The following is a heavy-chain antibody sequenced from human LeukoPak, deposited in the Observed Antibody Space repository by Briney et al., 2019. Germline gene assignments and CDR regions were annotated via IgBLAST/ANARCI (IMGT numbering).Heavy chain of an antibody. J-gene: IGHJ4*02. CDR3: SRRGGGSGWNFDY. V-gene: IGHV3-49*04. CDR1: GFTFGDYA. D-gene: IGHD6-19*01. CDR2: IRSKPYGGTT. Sequence: GRSLRLSCTTSGFTFGDYAMTWVRQAPGKGLEWVGFIRSKPYGGTTDYAASLKGRFTISRDDSKSIAYLQMNSLKSEDTAVYYCSRRGGGSGWNFDYWGQGTQVTVSS.